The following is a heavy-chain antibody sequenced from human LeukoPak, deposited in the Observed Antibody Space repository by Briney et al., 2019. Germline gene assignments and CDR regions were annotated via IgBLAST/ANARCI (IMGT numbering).Heavy chain of an antibody. CDR1: GFTFSSYA. V-gene: IGHV3-23*01. J-gene: IGHJ4*02. D-gene: IGHD5/OR15-5a*01. CDR2: ISGSGGST. CDR3: AKDRVVSTNYFDY. Sequence: GGSLRLSCGASGFTFSSYAMSWVRQAPGKGLEWVSAISGSGGSTYYADSVKGRFTTSRDNSKNTLYLQMNSLRAEDTAVYYCAKDRVVSTNYFDYWGQGTLVTVSS.